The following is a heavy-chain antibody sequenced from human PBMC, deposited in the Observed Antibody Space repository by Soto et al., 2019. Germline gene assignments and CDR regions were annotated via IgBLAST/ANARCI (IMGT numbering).Heavy chain of an antibody. J-gene: IGHJ6*02. D-gene: IGHD2-2*01. CDR2: INPNSGGI. CDR1: GYTFTGYY. Sequence: GASVKVSCKASGYTFTGYYMHWVRQAPGQGLEWMGWINPNSGGINYAQKFQGWVTMTRDTSISTAYMELSRLRSDDTAVYYCARSAGNVVVPAAIGGMDVWGQGTTVTVSS. CDR3: ARSAGNVVVPAAIGGMDV. V-gene: IGHV1-2*04.